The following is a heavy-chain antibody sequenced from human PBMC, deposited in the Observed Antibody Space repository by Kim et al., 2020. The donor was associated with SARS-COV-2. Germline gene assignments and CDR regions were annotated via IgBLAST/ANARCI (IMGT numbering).Heavy chain of an antibody. J-gene: IGHJ4*02. CDR2: IIPILGIA. CDR1: GGTFSSYT. Sequence: SVKVSCKASGGTFSSYTISWVRQAPGQGLEWMGRIIPILGIANYAQKFQGRATITADKSTSTAYMELSSLRSEDTAVYYCARGGSGSYYGGFDYWGQGTLVTVSS. V-gene: IGHV1-69*02. CDR3: ARGGSGSYYGGFDY. D-gene: IGHD3-10*01.